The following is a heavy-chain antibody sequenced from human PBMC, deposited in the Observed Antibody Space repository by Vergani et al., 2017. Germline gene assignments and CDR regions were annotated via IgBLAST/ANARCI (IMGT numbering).Heavy chain of an antibody. CDR3: TKAGQYDSDNFHDS. J-gene: IGHJ1*01. D-gene: IGHD3-22*01. Sequence: QVQLVESGGGVVQPGRSLRLSCAASGFTFSNYGMHWVRQAPGKGLEWVAFIRYDGTKRFYGDSVKGRFTISRDNSQTTVFLQMNSLRADDSAVYYCTKAGQYDSDNFHDSWGQGALVTVAS. CDR1: GFTFSNYG. CDR2: IRYDGTKR. V-gene: IGHV3-30*02.